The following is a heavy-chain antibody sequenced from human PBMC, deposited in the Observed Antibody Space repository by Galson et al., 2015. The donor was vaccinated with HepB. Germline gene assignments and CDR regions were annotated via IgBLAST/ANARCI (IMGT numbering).Heavy chain of an antibody. CDR2: ISGYDGST. CDR1: GYSFTSYG. V-gene: IGHV1-18*01. CDR3: AYGVDV. J-gene: IGHJ6*02. Sequence: SVKVSCKASGYSFTSYGISWLRQAPGQGLEWMGWISGYDGSTNYPQTLQGRVIMTTDRSTNTGYMEVRSLRSDDTAIYYCAYGVDVWGQGTTVTVS.